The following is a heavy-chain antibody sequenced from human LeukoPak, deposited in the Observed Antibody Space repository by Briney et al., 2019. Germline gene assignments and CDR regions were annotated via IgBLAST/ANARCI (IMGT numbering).Heavy chain of an antibody. CDR1: GLTFSTYA. Sequence: GGSLRLSCAASGLTFSTYAMRWIRQAPGKGLEWVSSIGGGGTTSYADSVKGRFTISRDLSKITVYLQMNSLRAEDTAVYYCAQDRGARYPFGMDVWGRGTTVTVSS. J-gene: IGHJ6*02. D-gene: IGHD2-2*01. CDR3: AQDRGARYPFGMDV. V-gene: IGHV3-23*01. CDR2: IGGGGTT.